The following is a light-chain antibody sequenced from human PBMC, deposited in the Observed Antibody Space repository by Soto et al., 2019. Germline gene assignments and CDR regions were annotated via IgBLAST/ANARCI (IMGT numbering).Light chain of an antibody. Sequence: EIVLTQSPATLSLSPGERATLSCRASQSVGSFLAWYQQKSGQTPRLLIYDASNRATGIPARFSGSGSGADSTLTISSLEPEDFADYYCQHRSNWLGTFGPGTKVDIK. J-gene: IGKJ3*01. CDR3: QHRSNWLGT. CDR1: QSVGSF. V-gene: IGKV3-11*01. CDR2: DAS.